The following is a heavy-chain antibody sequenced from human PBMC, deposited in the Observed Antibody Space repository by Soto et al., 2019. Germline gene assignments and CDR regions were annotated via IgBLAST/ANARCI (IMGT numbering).Heavy chain of an antibody. D-gene: IGHD2-8*01. V-gene: IGHV4-31*03. Sequence: PSETLSLTCTVSGGSISSGGHYWNWIRQHPGKGLEWVGYIYHSGSAYYNPSLKSRVTISVDTSKNQFSLKLSSVTAADTAMYYCARQAYQYDTNSFGYWGQGTLVTVSS. J-gene: IGHJ4*02. CDR1: GGSISSGGHY. CDR2: IYHSGSA. CDR3: ARQAYQYDTNSFGY.